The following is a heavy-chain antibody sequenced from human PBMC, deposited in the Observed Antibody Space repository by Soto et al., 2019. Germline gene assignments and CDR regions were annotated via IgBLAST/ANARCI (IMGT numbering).Heavy chain of an antibody. D-gene: IGHD6-13*01. CDR3: ARDVVAAAGTFDY. J-gene: IGHJ4*02. CDR2: INPSGGST. V-gene: IGHV1-46*01. Sequence: GASVKVSCKASGYTFTSYYMRWVRQAPGQGLEWMGIINPSGGSTSYAQKFQGRVTMTRDTSTSTVYMELSSLRSEDTAVYYCARDVVAAAGTFDYWGQGTLVTVS. CDR1: GYTFTSYY.